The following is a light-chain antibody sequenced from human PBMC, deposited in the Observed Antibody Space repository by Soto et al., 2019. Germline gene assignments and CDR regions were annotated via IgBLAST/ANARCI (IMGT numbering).Light chain of an antibody. CDR3: QQYYKWPLT. V-gene: IGKV3-15*01. CDR2: VAS. J-gene: IGKJ4*01. CDR1: QSVSSN. Sequence: EIVMTQSPATLSESPGARVSLPCRASQSVSSNLAWYPQTVVQAPRLLIYVASTRATGIPSRFSGTGSGTEFTLTISSLQSEDFAVYYCQQYYKWPLTGGGGTKVEIK.